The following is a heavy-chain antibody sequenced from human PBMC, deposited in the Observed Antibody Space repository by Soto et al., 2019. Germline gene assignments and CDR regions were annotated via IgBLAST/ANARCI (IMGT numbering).Heavy chain of an antibody. CDR1: GGCMRKYF. J-gene: IGHJ4*02. V-gene: IGHV4-59*01. D-gene: IGHD6-13*01. CDR3: AAGEASSRNLAPYYLDF. Sequence: PSENLSLTCTVSGGCMRKYFWTWIRQPPGKGLEWIGYIHYSGATSFFPSYNPSLRSRVTISEDTSKNQFSLKLLSVTTADTAVYFCAAGEASSRNLAPYYLDFCDKRTLGTVST. CDR2: IHYSGAT.